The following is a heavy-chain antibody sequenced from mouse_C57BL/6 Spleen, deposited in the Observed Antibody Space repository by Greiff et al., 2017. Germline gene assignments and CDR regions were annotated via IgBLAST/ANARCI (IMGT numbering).Heavy chain of an antibody. Sequence: QVQLQQPGPELVKPGASVKLSCKASGYTFTSYWMHWVKQRPGQGLEWIGMIHPNSGSTNYNEKFKSKATLTVDKSSSTAYMQLSSLTSEDSAVYYCARHYYGSSSYFDYWGQGTTLTVSS. CDR3: ARHYYGSSSYFDY. D-gene: IGHD1-1*01. CDR1: GYTFTSYW. V-gene: IGHV1-64*01. J-gene: IGHJ2*01. CDR2: IHPNSGST.